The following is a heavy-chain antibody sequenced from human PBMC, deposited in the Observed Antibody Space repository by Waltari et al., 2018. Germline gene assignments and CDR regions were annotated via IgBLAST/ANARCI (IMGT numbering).Heavy chain of an antibody. J-gene: IGHJ3*02. CDR3: ASPKGGFDAFDI. CDR2: IFPGDSAT. CDR1: GYSFTSYW. D-gene: IGHD1-26*01. Sequence: EVQLVQSGAEVKKPGESLKISCKGSGYSFTSYWIGWVRQMPGKGMGWRGTIFPGDSATRYSTSFQGQVTISADKSISTAYLQWSSLKASDTAMYYCASPKGGFDAFDIWGQGTMVTVSS. V-gene: IGHV5-51*03.